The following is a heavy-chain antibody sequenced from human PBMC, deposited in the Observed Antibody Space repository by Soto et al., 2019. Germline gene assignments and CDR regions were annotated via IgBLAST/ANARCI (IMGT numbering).Heavy chain of an antibody. J-gene: IGHJ3*02. CDR1: GGSISSYY. CDR3: AREAYYDSSGGVFVLDI. D-gene: IGHD3-22*01. Sequence: SETLSLTCTVSGGSISSYYWSWIRQPPGKGLEWIGYIYYSGSTNYNPSLKSRVTISVDTSKNQFSLKLSSVTAADTAVYYCAREAYYDSSGGVFVLDIWGQGTMVTVSS. CDR2: IYYSGST. V-gene: IGHV4-59*01.